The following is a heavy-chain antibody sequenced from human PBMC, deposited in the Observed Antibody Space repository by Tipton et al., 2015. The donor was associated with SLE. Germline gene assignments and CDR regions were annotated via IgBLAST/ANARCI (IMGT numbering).Heavy chain of an antibody. V-gene: IGHV4-34*01. CDR2: INHSGST. J-gene: IGHJ4*02. D-gene: IGHD6-19*01. Sequence: TLSLTCAVYGGSFSGYYWSWIRQPPGKGLEWIGEINHSGSTNYNPSLKSRVTISVDTSKNQFSLKLSSVTAADTAVYYCARLPHPDLGSSGWYQFDYWGQGTLVTVSS. CDR3: ARLPHPDLGSSGWYQFDY. CDR1: GGSFSGYY.